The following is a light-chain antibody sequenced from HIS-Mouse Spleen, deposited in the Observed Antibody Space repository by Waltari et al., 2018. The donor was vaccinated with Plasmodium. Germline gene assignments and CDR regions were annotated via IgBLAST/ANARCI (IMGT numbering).Light chain of an antibody. CDR2: DVS. V-gene: IGLV2-11*01. CDR3: CSYAGSYTYV. CDR1: SSDVGGYNY. Sequence: QSALTQPRSVSGSPGQSVTISCTGHSSDVGGYNYVSWYQQPPGKAPKLMIYDVSKRPSGVPDRFSGSKSGNTASLTISGLQAEDEADYYCCSYAGSYTYVFGTGTKVTVL. J-gene: IGLJ1*01.